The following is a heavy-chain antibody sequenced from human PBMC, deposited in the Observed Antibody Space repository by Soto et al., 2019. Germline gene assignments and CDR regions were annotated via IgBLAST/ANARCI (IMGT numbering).Heavy chain of an antibody. CDR3: ARDSGSSPIWFDP. Sequence: QVQLVQSGVEVKKPGASVKVSCQASGYTFSSYGITWVRQAPGQGLEWMGWISAYNGNTKYSQKVQGRVTMTADTSTSTAYMELRSLPSEDTAVYYCARDSGSSPIWFDPWGQGTLVSVSS. V-gene: IGHV1-18*01. CDR2: ISAYNGNT. D-gene: IGHD6-13*01. J-gene: IGHJ5*02. CDR1: GYTFSSYG.